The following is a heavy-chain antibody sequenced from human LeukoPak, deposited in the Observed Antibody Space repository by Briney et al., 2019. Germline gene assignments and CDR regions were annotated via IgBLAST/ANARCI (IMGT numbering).Heavy chain of an antibody. V-gene: IGHV4-59*01. CDR2: IHYSGST. Sequence: SETLSLTCTVSRGSISGYYWSWIRQSPGKGLEWIGYIHYSGSTTYNPSLKSRVTISVDTSKRQFSLKLRPVTAADTAVYYCARGNTLVRGVTSGYYYGMDVWGQGTTVTVSS. CDR3: ARGNTLVRGVTSGYYYGMDV. CDR1: RGSISGYY. D-gene: IGHD3-10*01. J-gene: IGHJ6*02.